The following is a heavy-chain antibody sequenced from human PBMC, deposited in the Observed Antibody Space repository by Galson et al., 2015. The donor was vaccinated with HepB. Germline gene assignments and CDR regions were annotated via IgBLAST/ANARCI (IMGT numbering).Heavy chain of an antibody. D-gene: IGHD6-19*01. CDR1: GFTFSYYA. Sequence: SLRLSCAVSGFTFSYYAMSWVRQAPGKGLEWVSAITPSGDNTYSADSMKGRFTISRDNSQNTLFLQMNSLRADDTAIYFCAKVFPEKTDGWYRQALYYFDSWGQGTLVTVSS. CDR3: AKVFPEKTDGWYRQALYYFDS. V-gene: IGHV3-23*01. J-gene: IGHJ4*02. CDR2: ITPSGDNT.